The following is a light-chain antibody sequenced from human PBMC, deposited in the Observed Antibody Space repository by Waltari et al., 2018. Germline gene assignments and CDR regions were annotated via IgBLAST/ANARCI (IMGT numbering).Light chain of an antibody. Sequence: QSALPPPAPVSGSPGQSIPSPCPGPGSDIGRSGYVAWYQQHPGKAPNLIIYEVSDRPSGVSYRFSGSKSGNTASLTIFGLQPEDEADYHCTSHTTTSTLVFGGGTRLTVL. J-gene: IGLJ2*01. CDR1: GSDIGRSGY. V-gene: IGLV2-14*01. CDR3: TSHTTTSTLV. CDR2: EVS.